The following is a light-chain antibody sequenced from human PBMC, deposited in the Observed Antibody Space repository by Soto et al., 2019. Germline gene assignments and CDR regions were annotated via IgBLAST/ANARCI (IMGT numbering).Light chain of an antibody. CDR2: EGS. V-gene: IGLV2-23*01. CDR3: CSYAGSSTSPYV. Sequence: QSALTQPASVSGSPGQSITISCTGTSSDDGSYNLVSWYQQHPGKAPKLMIYEGSKRPSGVSNRFSGSKSGDTASLTISGLQAEDEADYYCCSYAGSSTSPYVFGTGTKVTVL. J-gene: IGLJ1*01. CDR1: SSDDGSYNL.